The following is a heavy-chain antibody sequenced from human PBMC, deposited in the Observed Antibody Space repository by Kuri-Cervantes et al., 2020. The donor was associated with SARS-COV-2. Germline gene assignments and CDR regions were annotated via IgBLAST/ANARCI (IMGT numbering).Heavy chain of an antibody. J-gene: IGHJ4*02. CDR1: GFTFSSHS. D-gene: IGHD1-7*01. V-gene: IGHV3-49*04. CDR2: IRSKAYGGTT. Sequence: GGSLKISCAALGFTFSSHSMNWVRQAPGKGLEWVGFIRSKAYGGTTEYAASVKGRFTISRDNSKNIAYLQMNSLKTEDTAVYYCTRLPLTGTGQKSGFDSWGQGTLVTVSS. CDR3: TRLPLTGTGQKSGFDS.